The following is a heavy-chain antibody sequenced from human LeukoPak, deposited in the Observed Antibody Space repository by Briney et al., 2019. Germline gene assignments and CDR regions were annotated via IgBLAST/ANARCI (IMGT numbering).Heavy chain of an antibody. CDR1: GGSFSGYY. V-gene: IGHV4-34*01. CDR3: ARGTGSGTFDY. D-gene: IGHD3-10*01. J-gene: IGHJ4*02. Sequence: SETLSLTCAVYGGSFSGYYWSWIRQPPGKGLEWIGEINHSGSTNYNPSLESRVTISVDTSKNQFSLKLSSVTAADTAVYYCARGTGSGTFDYWGQGTLVTVSS. CDR2: INHSGST.